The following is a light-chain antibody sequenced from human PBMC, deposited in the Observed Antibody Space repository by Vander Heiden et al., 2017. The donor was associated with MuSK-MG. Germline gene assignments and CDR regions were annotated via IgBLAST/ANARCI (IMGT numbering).Light chain of an antibody. CDR3: QQYNNWPLT. V-gene: IGKV3-15*01. CDR2: GAF. Sequence: ILLTQSPATLSVTPGERATLPCRASQSITSNLAWYQQKAGQPTRLLIDGAFTKATGIPARCSSSGSGTEFTLTSSSLQSEDVAVYYCQQYNNWPLTFGGGTKVEI. CDR1: QSITSN. J-gene: IGKJ4*01.